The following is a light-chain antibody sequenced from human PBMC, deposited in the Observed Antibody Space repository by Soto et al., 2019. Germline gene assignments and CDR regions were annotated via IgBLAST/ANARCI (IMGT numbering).Light chain of an antibody. V-gene: IGLV2-14*01. J-gene: IGLJ1*01. CDR1: SSDVGAFNY. CDR3: CSYASGSIYV. Sequence: QSVLTQPASVSGSPGQSITISCTGTSSDVGAFNYVSWYLQYPGKAPKLMIYEVGNRPSGVSNRFSGSKSGNTASLTISGLQAEDEADFYCCSYASGSIYVFGTVTKLTVL. CDR2: EVG.